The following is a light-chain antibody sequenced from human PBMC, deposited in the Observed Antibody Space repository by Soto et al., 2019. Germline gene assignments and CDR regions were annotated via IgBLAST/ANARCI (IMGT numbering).Light chain of an antibody. CDR1: QSISSW. CDR2: DAS. V-gene: IGKV1-5*01. Sequence: DIQMTQSPSTLSASVGDRVTITCRASQSISSWLAWYQQKPGKAPKLLIYDASSLESGVPSRFSGSGSGTEFTLTISSLQPEDFAVYYCQQRSPWTFGQGTKVEIK. J-gene: IGKJ1*01. CDR3: QQRSPWT.